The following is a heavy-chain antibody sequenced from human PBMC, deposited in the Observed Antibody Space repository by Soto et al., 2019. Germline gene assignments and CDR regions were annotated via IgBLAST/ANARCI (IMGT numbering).Heavy chain of an antibody. CDR3: ARDLSEGPGAFEI. CDR1: GGYVSSGSYY. J-gene: IGHJ3*02. CDR2: IYYSGST. V-gene: IGHV4-61*01. Sequence: SEPMSLAGTVSGGYVSSGSYYWSWIRQPPGKGLEWIGYIYYSGSTNYNHSLKSRLTRSVDTSKNQFPLKLSSVTAADTAVYYCARDLSEGPGAFEIWVQGTMVTVSS.